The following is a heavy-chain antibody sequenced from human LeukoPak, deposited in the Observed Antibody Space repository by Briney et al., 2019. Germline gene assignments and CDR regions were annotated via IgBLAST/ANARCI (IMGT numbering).Heavy chain of an antibody. D-gene: IGHD3-10*01. Sequence: SSVNVSCKPSGYTFPNYGISGVRQAPAQGLEWMGWISAYNGNTNYAQKLQGRVTMTTDTSTSTAYMELRSLRSDDTAVYYCGVVRGVYGMDVWGKGTTVTVSS. CDR1: GYTFPNYG. J-gene: IGHJ6*04. V-gene: IGHV1-18*04. CDR2: ISAYNGNT. CDR3: GVVRGVYGMDV.